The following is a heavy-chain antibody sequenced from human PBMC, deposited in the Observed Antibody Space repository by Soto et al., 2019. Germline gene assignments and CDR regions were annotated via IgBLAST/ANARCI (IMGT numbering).Heavy chain of an antibody. V-gene: IGHV4-59*01. CDR3: ARDSSFNRFDP. CDR1: GGSISSYY. CDR2: IYYSGST. Sequence: LSLTCTVSGGSISSYYWSWIRQPPGKGLEWIGYIYYSGSTNYNPSLKSRVTISVDTSKNQFSLKLSSVTAADTAVYYCARDSSFNRFDPWGQGTLVTVSS. D-gene: IGHD2-15*01. J-gene: IGHJ5*02.